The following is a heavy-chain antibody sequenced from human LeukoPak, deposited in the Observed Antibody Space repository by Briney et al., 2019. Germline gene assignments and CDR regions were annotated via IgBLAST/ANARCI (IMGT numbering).Heavy chain of an antibody. CDR1: GYTFTHHG. D-gene: IGHD1-26*01. J-gene: IGHJ3*02. CDR3: ARVSGSSDDAFDI. CDR2: ISCYNGDT. Sequence: GASVKVSCKASGYTFTHHGISWVRQAPGQGLEWMGWISCYNGDTIYAQKLQGRVTMTTDTSTSTAYMELRSLRSDDTAVYYCARVSGSSDDAFDIWGQGTMVTVSS. V-gene: IGHV1-18*01.